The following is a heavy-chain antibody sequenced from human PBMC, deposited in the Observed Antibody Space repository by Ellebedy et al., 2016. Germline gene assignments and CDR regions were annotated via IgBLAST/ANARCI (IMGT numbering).Heavy chain of an antibody. J-gene: IGHJ3*02. CDR1: GGSISSGGYY. CDR2: IYYSGST. Sequence: SETLSLTXTVSGGSISSGGYYWSWIRQHPGKGLEWIGYIYYSGSTYYNPSLKSRVTISVDTSKNQFSLKLSSVTAADTAVYYCARDGYYDSSGYRLRAFDIWGQGTMVTVSS. V-gene: IGHV4-31*03. CDR3: ARDGYYDSSGYRLRAFDI. D-gene: IGHD3-22*01.